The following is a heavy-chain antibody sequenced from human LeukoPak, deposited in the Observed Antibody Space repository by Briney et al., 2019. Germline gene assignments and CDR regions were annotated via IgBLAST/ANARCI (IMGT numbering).Heavy chain of an antibody. Sequence: SETLSLTCTVSGGSISSGDYYWSWIRQPPGKGLEWIGYIYYSGSTNYNPSLKSRVTISVDTSKNQFSLKLSSVTAADTAVYYCARLGELSLNYWGQGTLVTVSS. J-gene: IGHJ4*02. CDR3: ARLGELSLNY. CDR1: GGSISSGDYY. V-gene: IGHV4-61*08. CDR2: IYYSGST. D-gene: IGHD3-16*02.